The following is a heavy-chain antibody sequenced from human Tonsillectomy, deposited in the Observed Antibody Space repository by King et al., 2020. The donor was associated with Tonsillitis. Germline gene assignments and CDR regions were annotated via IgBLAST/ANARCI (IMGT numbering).Heavy chain of an antibody. CDR1: GGSISSYY. CDR3: ARAYIINEYSGRYPPGSYYFDY. J-gene: IGHJ4*02. CDR2: IYFTGST. D-gene: IGHD1-26*01. V-gene: IGHV4-59*01. Sequence: VQLQESGPGLVKPSETLSLTCTVSGGSISSYYWSWIRQPPGKGLEWIGYIYFTGSTNCNPSLKSRVTISVDTSKNQFSLKLSSVTAADTAVYYCARAYIINEYSGRYPPGSYYFDYWGQGTLVTVSS.